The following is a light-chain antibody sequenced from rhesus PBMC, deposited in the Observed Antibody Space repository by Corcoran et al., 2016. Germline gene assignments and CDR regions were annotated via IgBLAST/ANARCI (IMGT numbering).Light chain of an antibody. Sequence: QAVVTQEPSLTVSPGGTVTLTCGSSTGAVTSGNYPHWFQQKPGQAPRGLIYRTNSKHSWTPARFSGSLAGGKAALTLSGAQSEDEADYYCLLYYAGVPVIFGPGTRLTVL. CDR2: RTN. J-gene: IGLJ1*01. CDR1: TGAVTSGNY. CDR3: LLYYAGVPVI. V-gene: IGLV7-76*01.